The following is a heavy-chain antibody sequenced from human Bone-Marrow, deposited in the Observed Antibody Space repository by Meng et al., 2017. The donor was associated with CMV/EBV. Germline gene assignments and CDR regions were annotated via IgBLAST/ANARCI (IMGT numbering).Heavy chain of an antibody. CDR1: GFTFSDYY. CDR2: VNGDGSST. CDR3: ARRGAIIGTTPFDY. Sequence: GESLKISCAASGFTFSDYYMSWIRQAPGKGLEWVSRVNGDGSSTSYADSVKGRFTISRDNAKNTVYLQMNSLRAEDTGVYYCARRGAIIGTTPFDYWGQGTLVTVSS. J-gene: IGHJ4*02. D-gene: IGHD1-1*01. V-gene: IGHV3-74*01.